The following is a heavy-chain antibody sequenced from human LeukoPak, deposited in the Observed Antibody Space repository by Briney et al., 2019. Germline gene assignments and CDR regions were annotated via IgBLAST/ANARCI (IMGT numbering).Heavy chain of an antibody. CDR1: GFTFSSYG. Sequence: GGSLRLSCAASGFTFSSYGMHWVRQAPGKGLEWVAFIRYDGTNKYYADSVKGRFTISRDNSKNTLYLQMNSLRAEDTAVYYCARDRVVVTAISYMDVWGKGTTVTVSS. CDR3: ARDRVVVTAISYMDV. D-gene: IGHD2-21*02. V-gene: IGHV3-30*02. CDR2: IRYDGTNK. J-gene: IGHJ6*03.